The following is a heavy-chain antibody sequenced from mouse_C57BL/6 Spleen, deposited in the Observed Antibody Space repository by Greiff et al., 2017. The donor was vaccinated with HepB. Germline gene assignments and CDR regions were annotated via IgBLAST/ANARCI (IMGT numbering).Heavy chain of an antibody. CDR2: INPSSGYT. D-gene: IGHD1-1*01. J-gene: IGHJ3*01. V-gene: IGHV1-4*01. Sequence: VQLQQSGAELARPGASVKMSCKASGYTFTSYTMHWVKQRPGQGLEWIGYINPSSGYTKYNQKFKDKSTLTADKSSSTAYMQLSSLTSEDSAVYYCARLDPTVKGAWFAYWGQGTLVTVSA. CDR1: GYTFTSYT. CDR3: ARLDPTVKGAWFAY.